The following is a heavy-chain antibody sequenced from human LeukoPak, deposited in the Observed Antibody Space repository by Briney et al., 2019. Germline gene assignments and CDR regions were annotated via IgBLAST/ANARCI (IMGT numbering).Heavy chain of an antibody. J-gene: IGHJ6*03. V-gene: IGHV1-69*06. CDR3: ARAGYCSGGSCYSDSDYYYMDV. CDR2: IIPIFGTA. Sequence: APVKVSCKASGGTFSSYAISWVRQAPGQGLEWMGGIIPIFGTANYAQKFQGRVTITADKSTSTAYMELSSLRSEDTAVYYCARAGYCSGGSCYSDSDYYYMDVWGKGTTVTVSS. CDR1: GGTFSSYA. D-gene: IGHD2-15*01.